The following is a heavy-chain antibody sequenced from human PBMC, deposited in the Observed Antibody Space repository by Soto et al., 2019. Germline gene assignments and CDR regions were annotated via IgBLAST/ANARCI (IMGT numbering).Heavy chain of an antibody. CDR2: IKYDGSEK. CDR1: GVTLSGYW. V-gene: IGHV3-7*05. D-gene: IGHD2-15*01. Sequence: EVQLVESGGGLVQPGGSLRLSCAASGVTLSGYWMNWVRQAPGRGLEWVANIKYDGSEKYYLDSVKGRFTISRDNAKNSLYLQMNSLTVDDTAVYYCATSNCPLYWGQGTLVTVSS. CDR3: ATSNCPLY. J-gene: IGHJ4*02.